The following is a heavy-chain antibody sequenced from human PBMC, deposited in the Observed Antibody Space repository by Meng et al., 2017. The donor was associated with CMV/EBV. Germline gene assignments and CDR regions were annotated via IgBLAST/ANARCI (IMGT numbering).Heavy chain of an antibody. Sequence: ASVKVSCKASGYTFTGYYMHWVRQAPGQGLEWMGWINPNSGGTNYAQKLQGRVTMTRDTSISTAYMELSRLRSDDTAVYYCAREDDDFWSGYYPGDYWGQGTLVTVSS. CDR3: AREDDDFWSGYYPGDY. V-gene: IGHV1-2*02. CDR1: GYTFTGYY. D-gene: IGHD3-3*01. J-gene: IGHJ4*02. CDR2: INPNSGGT.